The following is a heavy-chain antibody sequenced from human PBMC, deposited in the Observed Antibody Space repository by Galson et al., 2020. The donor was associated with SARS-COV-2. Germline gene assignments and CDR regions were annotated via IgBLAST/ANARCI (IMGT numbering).Heavy chain of an antibody. D-gene: IGHD2-15*01. CDR1: GGSMTGYY. CDR3: ARVGFPEWCKETDDACDI. J-gene: IGHJ3*02. Sequence: SETLSLTCTVSGGSMTGYYWSWIRQPPGKGLDWIGYIFYNGRTNYNPSLRSRVPISIDTSKNQFSLKLGSVTAADRAVYFCARVGFPEWCKETDDACDIWGQGTMVTVS. CDR2: IFYNGRT. V-gene: IGHV4-59*01.